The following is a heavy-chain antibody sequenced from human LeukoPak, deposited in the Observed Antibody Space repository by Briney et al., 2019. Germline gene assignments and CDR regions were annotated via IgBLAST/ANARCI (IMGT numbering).Heavy chain of an antibody. CDR3: ARGQIPGIAAS. Sequence: PSETLSLTCAVYGASLRGYYWSWIRQPPGKGLEWIGEINHSGSTNYNPSLKSRVTISVDTSKNQFSLKLSSVTAADTAVYYCARGQIPGIAASWDQGTLVTVSS. D-gene: IGHD6-13*01. CDR2: INHSGST. CDR1: GASLRGYY. V-gene: IGHV4-34*01. J-gene: IGHJ4*02.